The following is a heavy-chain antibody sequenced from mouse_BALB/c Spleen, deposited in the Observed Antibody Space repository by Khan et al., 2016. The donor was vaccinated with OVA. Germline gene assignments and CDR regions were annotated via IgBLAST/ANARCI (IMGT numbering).Heavy chain of an antibody. J-gene: IGHJ2*01. CDR2: ISSGSSTI. Sequence: EVELVESGGGLVQPGGSRKLSCAASGFTFSGFGMHWVRQAPEKGLEWVAYISSGSSTIYYADTVKGRFTFSRNYAKYTLFLHMASLRSEDTAMYYCARTCYYYFDYWGQGTTLTVSS. V-gene: IGHV5-17*02. CDR3: ARTCYYYFDY. CDR1: GFTFSGFG. D-gene: IGHD2-12*01.